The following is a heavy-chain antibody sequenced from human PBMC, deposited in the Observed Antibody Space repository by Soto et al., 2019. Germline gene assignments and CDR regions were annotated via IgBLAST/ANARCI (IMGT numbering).Heavy chain of an antibody. Sequence: GVLRLSCTASGFTFGDYAMSWFRQAPGKGLEWVGFIRSKAYGGTTEYAASVKGRFTISRDDSKSIAYLQMNSLKTEDTAVYYCTRIRITMIVVARGAFDIWGQGTMVT. V-gene: IGHV3-49*03. J-gene: IGHJ3*02. CDR2: IRSKAYGGTT. CDR1: GFTFGDYA. D-gene: IGHD3-22*01. CDR3: TRIRITMIVVARGAFDI.